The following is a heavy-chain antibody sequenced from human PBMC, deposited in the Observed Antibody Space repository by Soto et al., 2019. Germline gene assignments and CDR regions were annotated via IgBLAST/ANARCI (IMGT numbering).Heavy chain of an antibody. J-gene: IGHJ4*02. V-gene: IGHV1-46*01. CDR2: INPSGGST. Sequence: ASVKVSCKASGYTFTSYYMHWVRQAPGQGLEWMGIINPSGGSTSYAQKFQGRVTMTRDTSTSTVYMELSSLRSEDTAVYYCARGGGPIAPGRENPYYFDYWGQGTLVTVSS. D-gene: IGHD6-13*01. CDR1: GYTFTSYY. CDR3: ARGGGPIAPGRENPYYFDY.